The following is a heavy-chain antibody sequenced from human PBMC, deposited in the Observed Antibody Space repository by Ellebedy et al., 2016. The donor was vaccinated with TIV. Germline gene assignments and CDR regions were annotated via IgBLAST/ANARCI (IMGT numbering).Heavy chain of an antibody. Sequence: ASVKVSCKASGYTFTRYGINWVRQAPGQGLEWMGWISAYNGNTNYAQKFQGRVTMTTDTSTSPAYMDLRSLRSDDTAVYFCARDRTTAAAGHFYYYMDVWGKGTTVTVSS. V-gene: IGHV1-18*01. CDR1: GYTFTRYG. CDR2: ISAYNGNT. CDR3: ARDRTTAAAGHFYYYMDV. D-gene: IGHD6-13*01. J-gene: IGHJ6*03.